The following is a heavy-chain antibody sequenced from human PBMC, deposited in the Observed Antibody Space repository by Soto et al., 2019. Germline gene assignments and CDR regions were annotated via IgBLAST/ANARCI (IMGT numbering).Heavy chain of an antibody. CDR2: INPNSGGT. CDR3: ARDYSPNPGRSMFRGVEYYFDY. D-gene: IGHD3-10*01. V-gene: IGHV1-2*04. CDR1: GYTFTGYY. J-gene: IGHJ4*02. Sequence: ASVKVSCKASGYTFTGYYMHWVRQAPGQGLEWMGWINPNSGGTNYAQKFQGWVTMTRDTSISTAYMELSRLRSDDTAVYYCARDYSPNPGRSMFRGVEYYFDYWGQGTLVTVSS.